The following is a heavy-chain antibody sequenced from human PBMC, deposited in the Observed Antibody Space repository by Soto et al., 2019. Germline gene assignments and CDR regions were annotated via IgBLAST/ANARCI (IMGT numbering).Heavy chain of an antibody. D-gene: IGHD3-10*01. J-gene: IGHJ4*02. CDR3: AREARESTTLGY. Sequence: SETLSLTCTVSGGSISSSSYYWGWIRQPPGKGLEWIGSIYYSGSTYYNPSLKSRVTTSVDTSKNQFSLKLSSVTAADTAVYYCAREARESTTLGYWGQGTLVTVSS. CDR2: IYYSGST. CDR1: GGSISSSSYY. V-gene: IGHV4-39*02.